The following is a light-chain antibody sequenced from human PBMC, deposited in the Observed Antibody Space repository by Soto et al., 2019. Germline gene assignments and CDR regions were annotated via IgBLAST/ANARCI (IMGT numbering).Light chain of an antibody. V-gene: IGKV3-15*01. Sequence: EIVMTQSPATLSVSPGERATLSCRASQSISSNLAWYQQKPGQAPRLPMFRTSSRATGFPARFSGSGSGTEFNLTISSLQSEDFGVYYCQHYNNWPRATFGGGTKVDIK. CDR3: QHYNNWPRAT. CDR2: RTS. CDR1: QSISSN. J-gene: IGKJ4*01.